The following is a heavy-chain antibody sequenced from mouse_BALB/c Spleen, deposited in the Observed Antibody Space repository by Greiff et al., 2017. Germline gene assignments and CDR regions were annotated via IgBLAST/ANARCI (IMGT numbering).Heavy chain of an antibody. CDR1: GYTFTSYW. Sequence: LQQPGSELVRPGASVKLSCKASGYTFTSYWMHWVKQRPGQGLGWIGNIYPGSGSTNYDEKFKSKATLTVDTSSSTAYMQLSSLTSEDSAVYYCTILLRYQFAYWGQGTLVTVSA. CDR3: TILLRYQFAY. V-gene: IGHV1S22*01. CDR2: IYPGSGST. J-gene: IGHJ3*01. D-gene: IGHD1-1*01.